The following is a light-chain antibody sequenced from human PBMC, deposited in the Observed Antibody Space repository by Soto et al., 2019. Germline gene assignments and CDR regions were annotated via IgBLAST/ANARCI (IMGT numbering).Light chain of an antibody. CDR3: QQYVGPRFT. J-gene: IGKJ5*01. CDR1: QSFSSSY. Sequence: PGERATLSCRASQSFSSSYLAWYQQRPGQPPRLLIYGTSKRATGIPGRFSGSGFDKDFTLTISRLDPEDSAVYYCQQYVGPRFTFGQGTRLEIK. V-gene: IGKV3-20*01. CDR2: GTS.